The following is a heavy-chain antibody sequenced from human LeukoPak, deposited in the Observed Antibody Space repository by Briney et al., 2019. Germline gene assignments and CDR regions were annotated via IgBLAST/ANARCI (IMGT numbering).Heavy chain of an antibody. Sequence: GGSLRLSCSASGITVSSNYMSWVRQAPGKGLEWVANIKQDGSEKYHVDSVKGRFTISRDNAKKSLYLQMNSLRAEDTAVYYCARDKSYGDSTDYWGQGTLVTVSS. D-gene: IGHD4-17*01. V-gene: IGHV3-7*01. CDR3: ARDKSYGDSTDY. J-gene: IGHJ4*02. CDR2: IKQDGSEK. CDR1: GITVSSNY.